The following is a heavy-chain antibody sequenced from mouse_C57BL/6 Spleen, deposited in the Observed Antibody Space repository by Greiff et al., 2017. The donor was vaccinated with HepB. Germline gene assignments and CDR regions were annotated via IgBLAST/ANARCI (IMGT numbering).Heavy chain of an antibody. CDR3: ARGVSWFAY. CDR2: IYPGSGST. Sequence: QVQLKESGAELVKPGASVKMSCKASGYTFTSYWITWVKQRPGQGLEWIGDIYPGSGSTNYNEKFKSKATPTVDTSSSTAYMQLSSLTSEDSAVYYCARGVSWFAYWGQGTLVTVSA. CDR1: GYTFTSYW. V-gene: IGHV1-55*01. J-gene: IGHJ3*01.